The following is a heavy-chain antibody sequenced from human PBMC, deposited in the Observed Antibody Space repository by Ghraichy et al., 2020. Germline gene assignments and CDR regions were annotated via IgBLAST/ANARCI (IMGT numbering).Heavy chain of an antibody. CDR2: TVNDGSST. D-gene: IGHD1-26*01. CDR3: VRDRGAPDAFDI. Sequence: VSRTVNDGSSTSYADSVKGRFTVSKDSSKNMLFLQMNSLRAEDTAVYFCVRDRGAPDAFDIWGQ. J-gene: IGHJ3*02. V-gene: IGHV3-74*01.